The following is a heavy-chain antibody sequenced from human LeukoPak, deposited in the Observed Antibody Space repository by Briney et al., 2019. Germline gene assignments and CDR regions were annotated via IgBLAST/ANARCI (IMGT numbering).Heavy chain of an antibody. CDR3: ARLASGPPYYYYYYMDV. CDR2: IYYSGST. J-gene: IGHJ6*03. CDR1: GGSISSSSYY. V-gene: IGHV4-39*01. D-gene: IGHD5-12*01. Sequence: PSETLSLTCTVSGGSISSSSYYWGWIRQPPGKGLEWIGSIYYSGSTYYNPSLKSRVTISVDTSKNQFSLKLSAVTAADTAVYYCARLASGPPYYYYYYMDVWGKGTTVTISS.